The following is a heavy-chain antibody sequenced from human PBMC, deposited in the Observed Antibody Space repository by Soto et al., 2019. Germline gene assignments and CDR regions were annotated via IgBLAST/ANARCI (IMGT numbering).Heavy chain of an antibody. CDR3: ARSLGVVPAAAYYMDV. V-gene: IGHV4-39*01. CDR1: GGSISSSSYY. CDR2: IYYSGST. D-gene: IGHD2-2*01. Sequence: PSETLSLTCTVSGGSISSSSYYWGWIRQPPGKGLEWIGSIYYSGSTYYNPSLTSRVTISVDTSKNQFSLKLSSVTAADTAVYYCARSLGVVPAAAYYMDVWGKGTTVTVSS. J-gene: IGHJ6*03.